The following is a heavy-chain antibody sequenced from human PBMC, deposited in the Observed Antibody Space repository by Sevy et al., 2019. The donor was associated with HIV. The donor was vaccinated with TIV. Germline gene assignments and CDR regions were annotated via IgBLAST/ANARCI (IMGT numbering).Heavy chain of an antibody. CDR3: ARALYDFWSGYYQPTFDY. CDR1: GGSISSGGYS. CDR2: IYHSGST. J-gene: IGHJ4*02. Sequence: SETLSLTCAVSGGSISSGGYSWCWIRQPPGKGLEWIGYIYHSGSTYYNPSLKSRVTISVDRSKNQFSLKLSSVTAADTAVYYCARALYDFWSGYYQPTFDYWGQRTLVTVSS. V-gene: IGHV4-30-2*01. D-gene: IGHD3-3*01.